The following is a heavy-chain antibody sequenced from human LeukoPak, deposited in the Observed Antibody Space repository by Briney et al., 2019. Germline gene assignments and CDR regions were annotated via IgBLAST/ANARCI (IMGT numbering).Heavy chain of an antibody. J-gene: IGHJ4*02. CDR3: ARFRTDYYDSSGYFPRFDY. V-gene: IGHV4-34*01. Sequence: GSLRLSCAASGFTFSDYAMTWVRQPPGKGLEWIGEINHSGSTNYNPSLKSRVTISVDTSKNQFSLKLSSVTAADTAVYYCARFRTDYYDSSGYFPRFDYWGQGTLVTVSS. CDR1: GFTFSDYA. D-gene: IGHD3-22*01. CDR2: INHSGST.